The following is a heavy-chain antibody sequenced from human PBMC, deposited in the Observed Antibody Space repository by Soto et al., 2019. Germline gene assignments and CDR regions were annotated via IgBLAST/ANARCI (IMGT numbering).Heavy chain of an antibody. D-gene: IGHD5-12*01. Sequence: QITLKESGPTLVKPTQTLTLTCNVSGFSLSTTAVGVGWVRQPPGKALEWLALIYWNGEKRYSPFLKSRVTITKYKSKSPVVLTIANMDPVDTGTNYCGHWGYRNCWSDYWGQEALVTVST. CDR2: IYWNGEK. J-gene: IGHJ4*02. CDR3: GHWGYRNCWSDY. CDR1: GFSLSTTAVG. V-gene: IGHV2-5*01.